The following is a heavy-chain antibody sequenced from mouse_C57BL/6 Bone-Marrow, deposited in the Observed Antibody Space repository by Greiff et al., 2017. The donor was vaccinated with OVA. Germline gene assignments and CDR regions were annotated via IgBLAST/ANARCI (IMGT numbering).Heavy chain of an antibody. D-gene: IGHD1-1*01. CDR3: ARPTVVAHYYAMDY. V-gene: IGHV1-80*01. J-gene: IGHJ4*01. Sequence: QVQLQQSGAELVKPGASVKISCKASGYAFSSYWMNWVKQRPGKGLEWIGQIYPGDGDTNYNGKFKGKATLTADKSSSTAYMQLSSLTSEDSAVYFCARPTVVAHYYAMDYWGQGTSVTVSS. CDR1: GYAFSSYW. CDR2: IYPGDGDT.